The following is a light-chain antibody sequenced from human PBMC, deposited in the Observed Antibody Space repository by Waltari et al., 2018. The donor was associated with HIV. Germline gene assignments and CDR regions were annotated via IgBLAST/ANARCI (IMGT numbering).Light chain of an antibody. J-gene: IGLJ2*01. V-gene: IGLV3-25*03. CDR1: VLGQQH. Sequence: SYDLTQPPSVSVSPGQTARITCTGSVLGQQHAYWYQQKPGQAPKLVIRKDTERPSGTPERFSGSSSGTTVTLTISGVQAEDEADYYCQAADTGGFYDVIFGGGTKLTVL. CDR3: QAADTGGFYDVI. CDR2: KDT.